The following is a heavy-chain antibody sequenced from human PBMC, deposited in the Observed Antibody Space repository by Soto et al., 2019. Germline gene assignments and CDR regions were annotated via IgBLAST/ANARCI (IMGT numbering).Heavy chain of an antibody. V-gene: IGHV1-18*01. CDR3: AVDFWSGYYTDEA. CDR2: ISAYNGNT. CDR1: GYTFTSYG. Sequence: ASVKVSCKASGYTFTSYGISWVRQDPGQGLEWMGWISAYNGNTNYAQKLQGRVTMTTDTSTSTAYMELRSLRSDDTAVYYCAVDFWSGYYTDEAWGQGTLVTVSS. D-gene: IGHD3-3*01. J-gene: IGHJ5*02.